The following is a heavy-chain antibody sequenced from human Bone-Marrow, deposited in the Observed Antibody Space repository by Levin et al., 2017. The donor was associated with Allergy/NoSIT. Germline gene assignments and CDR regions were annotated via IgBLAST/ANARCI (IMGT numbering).Heavy chain of an antibody. J-gene: IGHJ5*02. CDR2: ISAYNGNT. CDR3: AREVNYYDTSGYVDWFDP. D-gene: IGHD3-22*01. CDR1: GYTFTSYR. Sequence: ASVKVSCKASGYTFTSYRITWVRQAPGQGLECMGWISAYNGNTNYVQRLQGRVTMTTDTSTSTAYMELKSLTSDDTAVYYCAREVNYYDTSGYVDWFDPWGQGTLVTVSS. V-gene: IGHV1-18*01.